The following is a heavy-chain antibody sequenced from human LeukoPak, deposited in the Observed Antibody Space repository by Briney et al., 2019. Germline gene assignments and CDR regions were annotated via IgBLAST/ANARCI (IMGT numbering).Heavy chain of an antibody. D-gene: IGHD1-26*01. CDR1: GGSISSHY. Sequence: SETLSLTCSVFGGSISSHYWSWIRQPPGKGLEWIGYIYYSGSTNYNPSLKSRVTISVDTSKNQFSLKLSSVTAADTAVYYCARAQVRGSYLYYYSMDVWGQGTTVTVSS. CDR2: IYYSGST. V-gene: IGHV4-59*11. J-gene: IGHJ6*02. CDR3: ARAQVRGSYLYYYSMDV.